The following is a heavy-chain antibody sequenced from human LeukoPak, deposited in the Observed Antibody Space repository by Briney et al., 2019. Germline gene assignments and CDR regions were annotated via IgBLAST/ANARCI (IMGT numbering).Heavy chain of an antibody. CDR2: ISSSSSYI. V-gene: IGHV3-21*01. D-gene: IGHD2-15*01. Sequence: GGSLRLSCAASGFTFSSYSMNWVRQAPGKGLEWVSSISSSSSYIYYADSVKGRFTISRDNAKNSLYLQMNSLRAEATAVYNCARGAGQCSGGSCYVINWFDPWGQGTLVTVSS. J-gene: IGHJ5*02. CDR3: ARGAGQCSGGSCYVINWFDP. CDR1: GFTFSSYS.